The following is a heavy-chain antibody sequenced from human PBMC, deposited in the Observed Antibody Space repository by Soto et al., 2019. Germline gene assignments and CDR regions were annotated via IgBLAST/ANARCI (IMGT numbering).Heavy chain of an antibody. Sequence: SETLSLTCTVSGGSISSYYWSWIRQPAGKGLEWIGRIYTSGSTNYNPSLKSRVTMSVDTSKNQFSLKLSSVTAADTAVYYCARSAIYSSSTTYGMDVWGQGTTVTVSS. V-gene: IGHV4-4*07. D-gene: IGHD6-13*01. J-gene: IGHJ6*02. CDR3: ARSAIYSSSTTYGMDV. CDR1: GGSISSYY. CDR2: IYTSGST.